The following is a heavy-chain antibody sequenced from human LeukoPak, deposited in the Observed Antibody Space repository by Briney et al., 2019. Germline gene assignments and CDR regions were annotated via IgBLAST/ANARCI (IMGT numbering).Heavy chain of an antibody. CDR2: IYSGGRT. J-gene: IGHJ2*01. Sequence: GGSLRLSCAASGFIVSVYYMTRVRQAPGKGLEWVSVIYSGGRTKYADSVKGRFTISRDNSKNTVSLQINNLRAKDTALYYCAGGGSTWDWYFDLWGRGTLVTVSS. D-gene: IGHD2-2*01. V-gene: IGHV3-53*01. CDR3: AGGGSTWDWYFDL. CDR1: GFIVSVYY.